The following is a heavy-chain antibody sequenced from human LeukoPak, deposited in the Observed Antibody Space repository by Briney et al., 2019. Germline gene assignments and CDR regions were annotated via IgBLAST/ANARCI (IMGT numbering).Heavy chain of an antibody. CDR2: IYTSGTT. J-gene: IGHJ4*02. V-gene: IGHV4-4*07. D-gene: IGHD5-24*01. Sequence: PSETLSLTCTVSGGSISSYYWSWIRQPAGKGLEWIGRIYTSGTTNYNPSLKSRVTISVDTSKNQFSLKLSSVTAADTAVYYCARHRSKWLQSSFDYWGQGTLVTVSS. CDR1: GGSISSYY. CDR3: ARHRSKWLQSSFDY.